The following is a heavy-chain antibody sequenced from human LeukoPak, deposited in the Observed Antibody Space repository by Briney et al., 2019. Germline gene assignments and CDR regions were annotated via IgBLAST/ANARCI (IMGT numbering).Heavy chain of an antibody. D-gene: IGHD6-19*01. J-gene: IGHJ4*02. CDR1: GFTVSSNY. CDR3: AKASGAVAGHQIGYFDY. V-gene: IGHV3-53*01. CDR2: IYSGGST. Sequence: GGSLRLSCAASGFTVSSNYMSWVRQAPGKGLEWVSVIYSGGSTYYADSVKGRFTISRDNSKNTLYLQMNSLRAEDTAVYYCAKASGAVAGHQIGYFDYWGQGTLVTVSS.